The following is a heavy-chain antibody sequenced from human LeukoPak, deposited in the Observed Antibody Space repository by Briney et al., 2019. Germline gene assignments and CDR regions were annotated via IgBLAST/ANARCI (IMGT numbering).Heavy chain of an antibody. V-gene: IGHV3-7*01. CDR3: ARELTTGATHDY. Sequence: GGSLRPSCAASGFTFSSYWMSWVRQAPGKGLEWVANIKQDGSDKYYVDSVKGRFTISRDNAQNSLYLQMNSLKAEDTAVYYCARELTTGATHDYWGQGTLVTVSS. CDR2: IKQDGSDK. CDR1: GFTFSSYW. D-gene: IGHD4-17*01. J-gene: IGHJ4*02.